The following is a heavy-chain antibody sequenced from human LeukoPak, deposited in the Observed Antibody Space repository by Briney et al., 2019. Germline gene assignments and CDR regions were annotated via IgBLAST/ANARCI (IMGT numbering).Heavy chain of an antibody. CDR2: ISYDGSNK. CDR3: ARPPIVGASALDY. Sequence: GGSLRLSCAASGFTFSSYAMHWVRQAPGKGLEWVAVISYDGSNKYCADSVKGRFTISRDNSKNTLYLQMNSLRAEDTAVYYCARPPIVGASALDYWGQGTLVTVSS. D-gene: IGHD1-26*01. CDR1: GFTFSSYA. J-gene: IGHJ4*02. V-gene: IGHV3-30-3*01.